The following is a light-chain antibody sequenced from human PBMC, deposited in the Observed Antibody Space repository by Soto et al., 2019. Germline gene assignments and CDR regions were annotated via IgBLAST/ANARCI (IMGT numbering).Light chain of an antibody. CDR2: SNN. CDR3: AAWDDSLNGVV. V-gene: IGLV1-44*01. J-gene: IGLJ2*01. CDR1: SYNIGSNT. Sequence: QSVLTQPPSASGTPGQRVTISCSGSSYNIGSNTVNWYQQLPGTAPKLLIYSNNQRPSGVPGRFSGSTSGTSASLAISGLQSEDEADYYCAAWDDSLNGVVFGGGTKLTVL.